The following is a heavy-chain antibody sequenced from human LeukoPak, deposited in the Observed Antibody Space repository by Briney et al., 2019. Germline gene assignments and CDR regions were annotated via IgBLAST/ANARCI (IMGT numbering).Heavy chain of an antibody. CDR1: GYTFTSYY. J-gene: IGHJ4*02. Sequence: ASVKVSCKASGYTFTSYYMHWVRHAPGQGLEWMGIINPSGGSTSYAQKFQGRVTMTGDTSTSTVYMELSSLRFEDTAVYYCARVVPAATPSYYYYDYWGQGTLVTVSS. V-gene: IGHV1-46*03. CDR2: INPSGGST. CDR3: ARVVPAATPSYYYYDY. D-gene: IGHD2-2*01.